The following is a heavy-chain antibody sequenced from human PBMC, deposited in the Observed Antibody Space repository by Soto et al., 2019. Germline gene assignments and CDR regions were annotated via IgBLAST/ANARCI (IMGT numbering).Heavy chain of an antibody. J-gene: IGHJ6*02. D-gene: IGHD6-19*01. CDR2: ISAYNGNT. CDR1: GYTFTSYV. CDR3: ARVVATVAGPYGMDV. V-gene: IGHV1-18*01. Sequence: QVQRVQSGAEVKKPGASVKVSYRASGYTFTSYVISWVRQAPAQGLEWMGWISAYNGNTNFAQKHQGRVTMTTDTSTSTAYMELRSLRSDDTAVYYCARVVATVAGPYGMDVWGQGTTVTVSS.